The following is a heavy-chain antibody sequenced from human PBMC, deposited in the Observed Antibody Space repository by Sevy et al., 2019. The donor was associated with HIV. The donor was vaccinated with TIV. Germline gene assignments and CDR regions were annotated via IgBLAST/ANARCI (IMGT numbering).Heavy chain of an antibody. Sequence: GGSLRLSCAASGFTFSKYSVSWIRRTPGKGLEWVSTFSFGCGKINYADSVKGRFTISRDDSRNTFYLQMNSLRAEDTAIYYCAREGCTKPHDYWGQGTVVTVSS. J-gene: IGHJ4*02. D-gene: IGHD2-8*01. V-gene: IGHV3-23*01. CDR1: GFTFSKYS. CDR2: FSFGCGKI. CDR3: AREGCTKPHDY.